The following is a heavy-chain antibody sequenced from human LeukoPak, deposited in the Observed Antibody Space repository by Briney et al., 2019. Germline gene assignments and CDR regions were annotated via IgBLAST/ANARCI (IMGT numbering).Heavy chain of an antibody. CDR2: IYYSGST. CDR1: GGSISSGGYY. CDR3: ARVVGRWRAAFDI. V-gene: IGHV4-31*03. J-gene: IGHJ3*02. Sequence: PQTLSLTCTVSGGSISSGGYYWSWIRQHPGKGLEWIGYIYYSGSTYYNPSLKSRVTISVDTSKNQFSLKLSSVTAADTAVYYCARVVGRWRAAFDIWGQGTMVTVSS. D-gene: IGHD4-23*01.